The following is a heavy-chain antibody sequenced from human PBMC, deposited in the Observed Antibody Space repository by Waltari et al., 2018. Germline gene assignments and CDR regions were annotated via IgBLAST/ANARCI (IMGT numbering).Heavy chain of an antibody. D-gene: IGHD6-19*01. CDR1: GFTFSSYS. J-gene: IGHJ4*02. V-gene: IGHV3-21*03. Sequence: EVQLVESGGGLVKPGGSLSLSCAASGFTFSSYSMNWVRQAPGKGLEWVSSISSSSSYIYYADSVKGRFTISRDNAKNSLYLQMNSLRAEDTAVYYCARGIAVAGFDYWGQGTLVTVSS. CDR3: ARGIAVAGFDY. CDR2: ISSSSSYI.